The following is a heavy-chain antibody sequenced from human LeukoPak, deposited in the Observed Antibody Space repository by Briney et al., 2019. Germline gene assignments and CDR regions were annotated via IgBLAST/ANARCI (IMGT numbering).Heavy chain of an antibody. CDR1: GGSISSGSYY. Sequence: PSETLSLTCTVSGGSISSGSYYWSWIRQPAGKGLEWIGRIYTSGSTNYNPSLKSRVTISVDTSKNQFSLKLSSVTAADTAVYYCARKPVIAAAAIDAFDIWGQGTMVTVSS. CDR2: IYTSGST. CDR3: ARKPVIAAAAIDAFDI. V-gene: IGHV4-61*02. D-gene: IGHD6-13*01. J-gene: IGHJ3*02.